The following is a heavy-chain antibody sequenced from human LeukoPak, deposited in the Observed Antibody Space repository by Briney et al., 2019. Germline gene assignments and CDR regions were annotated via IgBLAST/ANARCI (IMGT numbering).Heavy chain of an antibody. V-gene: IGHV4-30-4*01. Sequence: SQTLSLTCTVSGGSISSGDYYWSWIRQPPGKGLEWIGCIYYSGSTYYNPSLKSRVTISVDTSKNQFSLKLSSVTAADTAVYYCAREEGSGSYYYYGMDIWGKGTTVTVSS. J-gene: IGHJ6*04. CDR1: GGSISSGDYY. D-gene: IGHD3-10*01. CDR2: IYYSGST. CDR3: AREEGSGSYYYYGMDI.